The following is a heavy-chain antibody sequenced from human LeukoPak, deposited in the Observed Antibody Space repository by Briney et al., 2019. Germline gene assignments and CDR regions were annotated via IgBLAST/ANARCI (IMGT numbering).Heavy chain of an antibody. V-gene: IGHV4-59*01. CDR3: ARAYTTSSATLGY. CDR2: IYYSGST. Sequence: PSETLSLTCTVSGGSISNYYWSWIRQPPGKGLEWLAYIYYSGSTNYNPSLKSRVTISVDTSKNQFSLKLSSVTAADTAVYYCARAYTTSSATLGYWGRGTLVTVSS. J-gene: IGHJ4*02. CDR1: GGSISNYY. D-gene: IGHD6-6*01.